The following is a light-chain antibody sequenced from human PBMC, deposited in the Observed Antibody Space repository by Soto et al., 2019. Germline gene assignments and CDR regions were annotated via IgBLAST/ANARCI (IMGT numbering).Light chain of an antibody. CDR2: EVN. J-gene: IGLJ1*01. Sequence: QSVLTQPASVSGSPGQSTTISCTGTSSDVGGYDYVSWYQLHPGKAPKLMVFEVNNRPSGVSYRFSGSKSGNTASLTTSGLQAEDEADYFCSSYSISTAYLFGTGTKVTVL. CDR3: SSYSISTAYL. V-gene: IGLV2-14*01. CDR1: SSDVGGYDY.